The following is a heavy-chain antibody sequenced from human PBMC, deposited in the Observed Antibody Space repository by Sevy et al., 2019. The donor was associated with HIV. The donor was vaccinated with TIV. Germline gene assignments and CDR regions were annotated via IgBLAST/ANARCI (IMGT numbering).Heavy chain of an antibody. J-gene: IGHJ5*02. D-gene: IGHD2-21*02. Sequence: ASVKVSCKASGGTFSSYAISWVRQAPGQGLEWMGGIIPIFGTANYAQKFQGRVTITADKSTSTAYMELSSLRSEDTAVYYCTRASYCVGDCWTNWFDPWGQGTLVTVSS. CDR1: GGTFSSYA. CDR2: IIPIFGTA. V-gene: IGHV1-69*06. CDR3: TRASYCVGDCWTNWFDP.